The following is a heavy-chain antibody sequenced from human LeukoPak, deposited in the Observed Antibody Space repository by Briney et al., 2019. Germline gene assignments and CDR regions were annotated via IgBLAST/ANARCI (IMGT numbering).Heavy chain of an antibody. CDR3: ARGHWTAYQFDY. D-gene: IGHD2-2*01. Sequence: PSETLSLTCTVSGGSISSTDYYGGWIRQPPGKGLEWIGSIYYSGSTYYNPSLKSRVTISVDTSKNQFSLKLSSVTAADTAVYSCARGHWTAYQFDYWGQGTLVTVSS. CDR1: GGSISSTDYY. CDR2: IYYSGST. J-gene: IGHJ4*02. V-gene: IGHV4-39*07.